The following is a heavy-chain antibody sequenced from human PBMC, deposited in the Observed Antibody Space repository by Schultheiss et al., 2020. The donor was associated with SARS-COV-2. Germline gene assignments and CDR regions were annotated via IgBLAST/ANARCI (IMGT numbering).Heavy chain of an antibody. D-gene: IGHD2-8*02. Sequence: GGSLRLSCAASGFTFSSYAMHWVRQAPGKGLEWVAVISYDGSNKYYADSVKGRFTISRDNSKNTLYLQMNSLRAEDTAVYYCAKATGSIDAFDIWGQGTMVTVSS. CDR1: GFTFSSYA. CDR3: AKATGSIDAFDI. J-gene: IGHJ3*02. V-gene: IGHV3-30*01. CDR2: ISYDGSNK.